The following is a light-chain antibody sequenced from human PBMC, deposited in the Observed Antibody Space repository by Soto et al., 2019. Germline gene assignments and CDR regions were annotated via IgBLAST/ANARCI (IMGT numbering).Light chain of an antibody. CDR2: GDT. V-gene: IGLV1-40*01. CDR3: CSYTTSSTLV. J-gene: IGLJ1*01. Sequence: QSVLTQPPSVSGAPGQTVTISCTGSSSNIGADYDVHWYQQLPGTAPKLLIFGDTNRPSGVPDRFSGSKSGTSASLAISGLQAEDEADYYCCSYTTSSTLVFGTGTKVTVL. CDR1: SSNIGADYD.